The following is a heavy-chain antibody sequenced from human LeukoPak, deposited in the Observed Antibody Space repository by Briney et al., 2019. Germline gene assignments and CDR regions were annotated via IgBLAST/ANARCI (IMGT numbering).Heavy chain of an antibody. CDR3: ARGLTLIPYYFDY. CDR1: GGSISSYY. Sequence: SETLSLTCTVSGGSISSYYWSWMRQPPGKGLEWIGYIYYSGSTNYNPSLKSRVTISVDTSKNQFSLKLSSVTAADTAVYYCARGLTLIPYYFDYWGQGTLVTVSS. CDR2: IYYSGST. V-gene: IGHV4-59*01. J-gene: IGHJ4*02. D-gene: IGHD2-8*01.